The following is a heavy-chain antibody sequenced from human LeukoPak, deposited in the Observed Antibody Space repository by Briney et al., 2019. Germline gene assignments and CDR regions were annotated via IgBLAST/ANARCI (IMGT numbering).Heavy chain of an antibody. J-gene: IGHJ4*02. CDR1: GFTFRSYA. V-gene: IGHV3-64*01. D-gene: IGHD2-21*01. CDR3: ARKSIEGVFDY. CDR2: ISSNGDNT. Sequence: GGSLRLSCAASGFTFRSYAMHWVRQAPGKGLEYVSAISSNGDNTYYANSVKGRFTISRDNSKNTLYLQMGSLRAEDMAVYYCARKSIEGVFDYWGQGTLVTVSS.